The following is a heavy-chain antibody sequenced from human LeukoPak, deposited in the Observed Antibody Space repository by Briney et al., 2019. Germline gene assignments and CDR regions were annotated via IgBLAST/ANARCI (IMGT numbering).Heavy chain of an antibody. CDR2: ISASGHST. D-gene: IGHD3-22*01. V-gene: IGHV3-23*01. Sequence: PGGSLRLSCAASGFAFRSYAMSWVRQAPGKGLERVSVISASGHSTNYAASVKGRFNVSRDNSKSTLYLQMNSLGAEDTAVYYCAKDLYDSSGSVYYYMDVWGKGTTVTVSS. CDR1: GFAFRSYA. J-gene: IGHJ6*03. CDR3: AKDLYDSSGSVYYYMDV.